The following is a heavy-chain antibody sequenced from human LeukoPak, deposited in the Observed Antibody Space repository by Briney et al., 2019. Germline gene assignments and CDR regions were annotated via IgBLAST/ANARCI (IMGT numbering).Heavy chain of an antibody. V-gene: IGHV1-2*06. CDR3: ARDPVPLGYCSGGSCYTQFDP. D-gene: IGHD2-15*01. CDR1: GYTFTGYH. CDR2: INPNSGGT. J-gene: IGHJ5*02. Sequence: ASVKVSCKASGYTFTGYHMHWVRQAPGQGLEWMGRINPNSGGTNYAQKFQGRVTMTRDTSISTAYMELSRLRSDDTAVYYCARDPVPLGYCSGGSCYTQFDPWGQGTLVTVSS.